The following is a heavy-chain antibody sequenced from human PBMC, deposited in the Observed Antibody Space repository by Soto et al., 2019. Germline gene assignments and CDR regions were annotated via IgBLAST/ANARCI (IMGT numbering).Heavy chain of an antibody. CDR1: GYTFIDFY. Sequence: QVQLVQSGAEVKNSGASVKVSCKASGYTFIDFYIHWVRQAPGQGLEWVGWVNPDTGGTDYAQKFQGSVTMTRDTSIDTAYMESPSLKSDDAAAYYCARAVGRDRRSGYQGAYDSWGQGTLVTVSS. CDR2: VNPDTGGT. CDR3: ARAVGRDRRSGYQGAYDS. D-gene: IGHD2-2*01. J-gene: IGHJ4*02. V-gene: IGHV1-2*04.